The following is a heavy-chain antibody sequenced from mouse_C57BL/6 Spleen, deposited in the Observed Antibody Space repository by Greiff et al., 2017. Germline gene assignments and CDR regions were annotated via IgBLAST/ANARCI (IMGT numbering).Heavy chain of an antibody. CDR3: ARDYYGSSYVEAY. J-gene: IGHJ3*01. CDR1: GYTFTDYN. CDR2: INPNNGGT. D-gene: IGHD1-1*01. V-gene: IGHV1-22*01. Sequence: VQLQQSGPELVKPGASVEMSCKASGYTFTDYNMPWVKQSHGKSLEWIGYINPNNGGTSYNQKFKGKATLTVNKSSSTAYMELRSLTSADSAVYYCARDYYGSSYVEAYWGQGALVTVSA.